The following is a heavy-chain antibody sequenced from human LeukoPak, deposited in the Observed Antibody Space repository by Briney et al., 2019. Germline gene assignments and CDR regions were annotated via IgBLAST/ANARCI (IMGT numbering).Heavy chain of an antibody. CDR1: GFTFSMSA. D-gene: IGHD3-16*01. CDR3: ARETFTVPFDY. CDR2: IYSSGFT. Sequence: PGGSLRPSCVGSGFTFSMSAMHWVRQAPGKGLEWVSVIYSSGFTNYADSVKGRSTISGDNSKNTVYLEMNSLRVEDTAVYYCARETFTVPFDYWGQGTLVTVSS. J-gene: IGHJ4*02. V-gene: IGHV3-53*01.